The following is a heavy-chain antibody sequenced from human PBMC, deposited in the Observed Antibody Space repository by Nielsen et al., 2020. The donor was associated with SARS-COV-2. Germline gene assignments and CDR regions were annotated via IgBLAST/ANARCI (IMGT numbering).Heavy chain of an antibody. V-gene: IGHV4-31*03. J-gene: IGHJ3*01. CDR1: GDSINSGGYY. Sequence: SETLSLTCSVSGDSINSGGYYWSWIRQHPGKGLEWIGDIYHGGSTYYNPSLKSRLTLSTDTTKNQFSLTLTSVTAADTAIYFCARNSRSYRINDAFSVWCQGTVVTGSS. D-gene: IGHD3-10*01. CDR2: IYHGGST. CDR3: ARNSRSYRINDAFSV.